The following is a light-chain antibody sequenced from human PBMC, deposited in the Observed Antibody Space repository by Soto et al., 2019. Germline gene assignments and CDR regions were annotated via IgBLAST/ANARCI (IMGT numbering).Light chain of an antibody. CDR1: SSDVGDYDY. CDR2: GVS. V-gene: IGLV2-14*01. J-gene: IGLJ2*01. CDR3: SSYSSTITLVV. Sequence: QSVLTQPASVSGSPGQSITISCTGTSSDVGDYDYVSWYRHHPGKVPKLIIYGVSNRPSGISNRFSGSKSGDTASLTISGLQAEDEADYYCSSYSSTITLVVFGGGTKVTVL.